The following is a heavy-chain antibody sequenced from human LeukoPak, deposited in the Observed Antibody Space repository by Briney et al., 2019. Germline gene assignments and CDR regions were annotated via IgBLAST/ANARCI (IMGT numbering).Heavy chain of an antibody. D-gene: IGHD3-10*01. V-gene: IGHV3-48*01. J-gene: IGHJ4*02. CDR1: GFTFSSYS. CDR2: ISSSSSTI. CDR3: ARDRPWFGESF. Sequence: GGSLRLSCAASGFTFSSYSMNWVRQAPGKGLEWVSYISSSSSTIYYADSVKGRFTISRDNAKNSLYLQMNSLRAEDTAVYYCARDRPWFGESFWGQGTLVTVSS.